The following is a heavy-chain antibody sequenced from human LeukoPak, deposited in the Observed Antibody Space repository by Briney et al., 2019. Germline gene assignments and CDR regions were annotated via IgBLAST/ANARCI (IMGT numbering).Heavy chain of an antibody. J-gene: IGHJ4*02. CDR1: GFTFSSYA. Sequence: GGSLRLSCAAYGFTFSSYAMSWVRQAPGKGLEWVSAISGSGGSTYYADSVKGRFTISRDNSKNTLYLQMNSLRAEDTAVYYCAKDQFGGLYFDYWGQGTLVTVSS. CDR3: AKDQFGGLYFDY. D-gene: IGHD3-10*01. V-gene: IGHV3-23*01. CDR2: ISGSGGST.